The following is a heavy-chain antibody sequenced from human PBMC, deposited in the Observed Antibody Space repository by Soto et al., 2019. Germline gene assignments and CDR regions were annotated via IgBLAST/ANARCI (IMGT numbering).Heavy chain of an antibody. Sequence: EVQLLESGGGLVQPGGSLRLSCAASGFTFSSYAMSWVRQAPGKGLEWVSAISGSGGSTYYADSVKGRFTISRDNSKNTLYLQMNSLRAEDTAVYYCAKDPLDIVATIMNFDYWGQGTLVTVSS. CDR2: ISGSGGST. J-gene: IGHJ4*02. V-gene: IGHV3-23*01. CDR3: AKDPLDIVATIMNFDY. CDR1: GFTFSSYA. D-gene: IGHD5-12*01.